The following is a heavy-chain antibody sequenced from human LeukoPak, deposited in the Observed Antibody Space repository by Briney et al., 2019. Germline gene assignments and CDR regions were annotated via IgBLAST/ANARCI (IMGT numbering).Heavy chain of an antibody. J-gene: IGHJ4*02. CDR1: GNSLASYW. V-gene: IGHV5-51*01. Sequence: GESLKISCKGSGNSLASYWIGWVRQMPGKGLEWMGIIYPDDSDTRYSPSFQGQVTITADKSISTAYLQWSSLKASDTAMYYCARRIAGSGSDYWGQGTLVTVSS. D-gene: IGHD6-13*01. CDR2: IYPDDSDT. CDR3: ARRIAGSGSDY.